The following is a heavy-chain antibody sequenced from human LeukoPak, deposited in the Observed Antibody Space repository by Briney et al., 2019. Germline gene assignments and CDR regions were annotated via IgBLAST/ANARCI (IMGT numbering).Heavy chain of an antibody. CDR1: GYTFTSYA. D-gene: IGHD3-10*01. Sequence: ASVKVSCKASGYTFTSYAMNWVGQAPGQGLEWMGWINTNTGNPTYAQGFTGRFVFSLDTSVSTAYPQISSLKAEDTAVYYCARDPPRNMVRGVRNWFDPWGQGTLVTVSS. CDR3: ARDPPRNMVRGVRNWFDP. V-gene: IGHV7-4-1*02. J-gene: IGHJ5*02. CDR2: INTNTGNP.